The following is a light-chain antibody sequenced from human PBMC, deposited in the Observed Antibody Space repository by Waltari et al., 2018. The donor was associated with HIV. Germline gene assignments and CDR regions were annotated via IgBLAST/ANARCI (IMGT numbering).Light chain of an antibody. V-gene: IGLV3-21*04. CDR1: NIGSNS. J-gene: IGLJ3*02. CDR2: DDN. Sequence: SYVLTQPPSVSVDPGETARITCGGTNIGSNSVQRYQQKPGQAPVLVIYDDNDRPAGIPERFSGSSSGNTATLTISRVEAGDEADYYCQVWDTTTDQWVFGGGTELAVL. CDR3: QVWDTTTDQWV.